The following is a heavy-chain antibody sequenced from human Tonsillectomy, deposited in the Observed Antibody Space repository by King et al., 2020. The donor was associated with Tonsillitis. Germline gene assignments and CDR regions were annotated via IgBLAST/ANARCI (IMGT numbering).Heavy chain of an antibody. CDR2: IYSGGSST. V-gene: IGHV3-23*03. J-gene: IGHJ4*02. Sequence: VQLVESGGGLVQPGGSLRLSCAASGFTLRSYAMSWVRQAPGKGLEWVSLIYSGGSSTYYADSVKGRFTISRDNSKNTLYLQMNSPRAEDTAVYYCAKGYTGSGSYDYWGQGTLVTVSS. CDR1: GFTLRSYA. CDR3: AKGYTGSGSYDY. D-gene: IGHD3-10*01.